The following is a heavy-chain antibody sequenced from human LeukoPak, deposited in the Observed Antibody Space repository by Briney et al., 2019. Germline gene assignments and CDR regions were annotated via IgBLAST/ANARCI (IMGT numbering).Heavy chain of an antibody. J-gene: IGHJ6*02. CDR3: ARNEDWNRSYYYYGMDV. D-gene: IGHD1-1*01. CDR1: GYTFTSYG. CDR2: IIPIFGTA. Sequence: GASVKVSCKASGYTFTSYGISWVRQTPGQGLEWMGGIIPIFGTANYAQKFQGRVTITADESTSTAYMELSSLRSEDTAVYYCARNEDWNRSYYYYGMDVWGQGTTVTVSS. V-gene: IGHV1-69*13.